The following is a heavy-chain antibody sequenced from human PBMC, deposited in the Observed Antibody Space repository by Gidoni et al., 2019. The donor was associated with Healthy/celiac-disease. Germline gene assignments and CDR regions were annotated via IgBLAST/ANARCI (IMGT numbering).Heavy chain of an antibody. V-gene: IGHV3-33*01. CDR1: GITVSSYG. CDR3: AREEAIAARPLDY. Sequence: QVQLVESGGGVVQPGRSLRLSCAAAGITVSSYGMHWVRQAPGKGLEGVAVIWYDGSNKYYAYSVKGRFTISRDNSKNTLYLQMNSLRAEDTAVYYCAREEAIAARPLDYWGQGTLVTVSS. CDR2: IWYDGSNK. J-gene: IGHJ4*02. D-gene: IGHD6-6*01.